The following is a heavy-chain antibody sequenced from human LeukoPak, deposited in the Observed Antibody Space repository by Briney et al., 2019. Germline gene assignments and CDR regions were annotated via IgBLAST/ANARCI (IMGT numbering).Heavy chain of an antibody. D-gene: IGHD6-19*01. J-gene: IGHJ4*02. CDR3: ARRKAVAGPTYYFDY. Sequence: GGSLRLSCAASGFTFSSYAMSWVRQAPGNGLEWVSAISGSGGSTYYADSVKGRFTISRDNSKNTLYLQMNSLRAEDTAVYHCARRKAVAGPTYYFDYWGQGTLVTVSS. V-gene: IGHV3-23*01. CDR2: ISGSGGST. CDR1: GFTFSSYA.